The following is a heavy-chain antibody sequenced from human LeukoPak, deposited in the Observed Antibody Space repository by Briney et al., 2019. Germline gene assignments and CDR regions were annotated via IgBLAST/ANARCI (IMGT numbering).Heavy chain of an antibody. D-gene: IGHD6-19*01. J-gene: IGHJ4*01. Sequence: GGSLRLSCAASGFTFRSYAMSWVRQAPGKGLEWVSAISGSGGSTDYADSVKGRFTISRDNSKNTLYLQMNSLRAEDTAVYYCAKGIYSSGWSYFDYWGHGTLVTVSS. CDR3: AKGIYSSGWSYFDY. CDR1: GFTFRSYA. V-gene: IGHV3-23*01. CDR2: ISGSGGST.